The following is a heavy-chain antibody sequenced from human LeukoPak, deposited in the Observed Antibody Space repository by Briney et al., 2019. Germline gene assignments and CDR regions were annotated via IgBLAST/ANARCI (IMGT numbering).Heavy chain of an antibody. J-gene: IGHJ4*02. Sequence: GGSLRLSCAASGFTFSSYSMNWVRQAPGKGLEWVSSISSSSSYIYYADSVKGRFTISRDNAKNSLYLQMNSLRAEDTAVYYCARDLREMATAKYYFDYWGQGTLVTVSS. V-gene: IGHV3-21*01. D-gene: IGHD5-24*01. CDR1: GFTFSSYS. CDR3: ARDLREMATAKYYFDY. CDR2: ISSSSSYI.